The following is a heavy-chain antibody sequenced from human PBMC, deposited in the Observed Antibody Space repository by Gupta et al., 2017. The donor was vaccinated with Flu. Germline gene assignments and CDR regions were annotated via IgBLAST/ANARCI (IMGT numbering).Heavy chain of an antibody. V-gene: IGHV4-31*03. CDR3: ARRGTYYFDF. CDR1: GGSINVFSFF. CDR2: VHSSGNT. J-gene: IGHJ4*02. D-gene: IGHD1-7*01. Sequence: CSVSGGSINVFSFFWAWIRQVPGKGLEWIGYVHSSGNTYYNPSLRSRLMMSIDTAKNEFSLEMTSLTAADTAMYYCARRGTYYFDFWGQGALVTVS.